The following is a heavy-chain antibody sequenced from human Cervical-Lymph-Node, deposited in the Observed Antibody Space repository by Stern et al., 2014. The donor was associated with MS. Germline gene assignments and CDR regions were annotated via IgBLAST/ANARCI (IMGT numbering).Heavy chain of an antibody. D-gene: IGHD3-10*01. CDR2: ISYDGSNK. Sequence: VQLVESGGGVVQPGRSLRLSCAASGFTFSSYGMHWVRQAPGKGLEWVAVISYDGSNKYYADSVKGRFTISRDNSKNTLYLQMNSLRAEDTAVYYCAKDLSGGFGYWGQGTLVTVSS. V-gene: IGHV3-30*18. J-gene: IGHJ4*02. CDR3: AKDLSGGFGY. CDR1: GFTFSSYG.